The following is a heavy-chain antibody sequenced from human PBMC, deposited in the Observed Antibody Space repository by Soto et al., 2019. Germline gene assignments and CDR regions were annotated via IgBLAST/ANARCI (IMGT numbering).Heavy chain of an antibody. Sequence: GGSLRLSCAASGFTFSSYAMTWVRQAPGKXLEWVSTISGNGGYTYYSGSVRGRFTISRDNSKKTLYLQMDSLRADDTAVFYCAKGKANTVFGVDTLFDYWGQGTLVTVSS. J-gene: IGHJ4*02. V-gene: IGHV3-23*01. CDR1: GFTFSSYA. CDR3: AKGKANTVFGVDTLFDY. CDR2: ISGNGGYT. D-gene: IGHD3-3*01.